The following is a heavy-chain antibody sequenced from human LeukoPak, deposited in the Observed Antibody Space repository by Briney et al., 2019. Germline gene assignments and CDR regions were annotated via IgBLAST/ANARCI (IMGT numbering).Heavy chain of an antibody. CDR1: GGSFSGYY. D-gene: IGHD2-2*01. V-gene: IGHV4-34*01. CDR2: INHSGST. J-gene: IGHJ4*02. Sequence: PSETLSLTCAVYGGSFSGYYWSWIRQPPGKGLEWIGEINHSGSTNYNPSLKSRVTISVDTSKNQFSLKLSSVTAADTAVYYCARESPLSTSHCFDYWGQGTLVIVSS. CDR3: ARESPLSTSHCFDY.